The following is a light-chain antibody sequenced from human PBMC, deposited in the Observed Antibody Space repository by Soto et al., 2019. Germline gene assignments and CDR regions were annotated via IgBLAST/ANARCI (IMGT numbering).Light chain of an antibody. CDR3: QQSYSTPLT. CDR2: AAS. V-gene: IGKV1-39*01. CDR1: QSISSY. J-gene: IGKJ4*01. Sequence: DIQMTQSPSSLCASVGDRVTITCRASQSISSYLNWYQQKPGKAPKLLIYAASSLESGVPSRFSGSGSGTDFTLTISSLQPEDFTTYYCQQSYSTPLTFGGGTNVEIK.